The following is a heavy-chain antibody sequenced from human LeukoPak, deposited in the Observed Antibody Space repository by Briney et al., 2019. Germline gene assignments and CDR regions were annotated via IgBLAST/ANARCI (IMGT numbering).Heavy chain of an antibody. CDR3: ARDRQLVPYYYYYMDV. CDR2: INPNSGGT. CDR1: GYTFTGYY. V-gene: IGHV1-2*02. J-gene: IGHJ6*03. D-gene: IGHD6-13*01. Sequence: GASVKVSCKASGYTFTGYYMHWVRQAPGQGLEWMGWINPNSGGTNYAQKFQGRVTMTRDTSISTAYMELGRLRSDDTAVYYCARDRQLVPYYYYYMDVWGKGTTVTISS.